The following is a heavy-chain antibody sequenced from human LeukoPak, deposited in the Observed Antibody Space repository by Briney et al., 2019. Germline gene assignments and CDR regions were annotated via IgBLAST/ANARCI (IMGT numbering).Heavy chain of an antibody. J-gene: IGHJ4*02. CDR3: AKEQRDFWSGPSDY. V-gene: IGHV3-33*06. Sequence: GGSLRLSCGASGFTFSSYGMHWVRQAPGKGLEWVAVIWYDGSNKYYAESVKGRFTISRDNSKNTLYLQMNSLRAEDTAVYYCAKEQRDFWSGPSDYWGQGTLVTVSS. CDR2: IWYDGSNK. D-gene: IGHD3-3*01. CDR1: GFTFSSYG.